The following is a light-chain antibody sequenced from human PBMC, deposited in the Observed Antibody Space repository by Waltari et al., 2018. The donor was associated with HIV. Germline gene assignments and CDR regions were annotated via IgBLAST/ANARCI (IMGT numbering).Light chain of an antibody. Sequence: MLTQPHSVSESPAITVTISCTRDNGRITCNYMHLHQQRPGSAPTTLIYGGSKRPSGVPDRFSGSKYSSSNSASLTSPGPETEDEADCYCQDDSNSNVVFGGGTKLTVL. CDR1: NGRITCNY. CDR2: GGS. CDR3: QDDSNSNVV. J-gene: IGLJ2*01. V-gene: IGLV6-57*04.